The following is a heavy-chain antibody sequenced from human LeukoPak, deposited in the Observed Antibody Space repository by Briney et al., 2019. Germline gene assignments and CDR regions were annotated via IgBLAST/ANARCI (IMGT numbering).Heavy chain of an antibody. CDR2: ITSSSSYI. D-gene: IGHD3-22*01. CDR1: GFTFSTYN. V-gene: IGHV3-21*01. Sequence: PGGSLRLSCAASGFTFSTYNMNWVRQAPGKGLEWVSSITSSSSYIYYADSVKGRFTISRDNAKNSLYLQMNSLRAEDTAVYYCARDLAEYYDSSGYYPDYFDYWGQGTLVTVSS. CDR3: ARDLAEYYDSSGYYPDYFDY. J-gene: IGHJ4*02.